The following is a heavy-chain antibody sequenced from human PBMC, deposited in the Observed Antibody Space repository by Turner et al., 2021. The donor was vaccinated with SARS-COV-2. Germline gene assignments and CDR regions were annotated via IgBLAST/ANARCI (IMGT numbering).Heavy chain of an antibody. V-gene: IGHV2-5*02. CDR2: MYWDDDK. CDR3: AHHIVVATFDY. CDR1: GFSLSTSGVG. Sequence: LVKPTQTLTLTCTFSGFSLSTSGVGVGWIRQPPGKALEWRALMYWDDDKRYSPSLKSRLTITKDTSKNQVVLTMTNMDPVDTATYSCAHHIVVATFDYWGQGTLVTVSS. D-gene: IGHD2-21*01. J-gene: IGHJ4*02.